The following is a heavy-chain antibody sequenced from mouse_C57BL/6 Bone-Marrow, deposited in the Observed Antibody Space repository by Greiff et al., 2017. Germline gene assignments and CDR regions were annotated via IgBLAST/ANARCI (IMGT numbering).Heavy chain of an antibody. CDR1: GFTFSDYY. CDR3: ARRNYFMDY. J-gene: IGHJ4*01. CDR2: ISNGGGST. Sequence: EVMLVESGGGLVQPGGSLKLSCAASGFTFSDYYMYWVRQTPEKRLEWVAYISNGGGSTYYPDTVKGRFTISRDNAKNTLYLQMSRLKSEDTAMYYCARRNYFMDYWGQGTSVTVSS. V-gene: IGHV5-12*01.